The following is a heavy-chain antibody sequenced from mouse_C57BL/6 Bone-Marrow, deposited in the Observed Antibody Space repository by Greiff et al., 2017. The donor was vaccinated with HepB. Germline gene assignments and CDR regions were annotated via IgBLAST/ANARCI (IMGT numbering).Heavy chain of an antibody. D-gene: IGHD1-1*01. J-gene: IGHJ3*01. CDR2: SRNKANDYTT. V-gene: IGHV7-1*01. CDR1: GFTFSDFY. CDR3: ARDGFITTVVPFAY. Sequence: EVKLMESGGGLVQSGRSLRLSCATSGFTFSDFYMEWVRQAPGKGLEWIAASRNKANDYTTEYSASVKGRFIVSRDTSQSILYLQMNALRAEDTAIYYCARDGFITTVVPFAYWGQGTLVTVSA.